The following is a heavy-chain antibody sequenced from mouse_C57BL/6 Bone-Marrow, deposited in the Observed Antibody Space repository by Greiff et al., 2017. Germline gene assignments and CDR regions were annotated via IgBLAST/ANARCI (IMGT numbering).Heavy chain of an antibody. J-gene: IGHJ2*01. V-gene: IGHV3-6*01. CDR2: ISYDGSN. D-gene: IGHD1-1*01. CDR3: ARAHYYGSSYYDY. Sequence: EVKLVESGPGLVKPSQSLSLTCSVTGYSITSGYYWNWIRQFPGNKLEWLGYISYDGSNNYNPSLKNRISITRDTSKNQFFLKLNSLTTEDTATYYCARAHYYGSSYYDYWGQGTTLTVSS. CDR1: GYSITSGYY.